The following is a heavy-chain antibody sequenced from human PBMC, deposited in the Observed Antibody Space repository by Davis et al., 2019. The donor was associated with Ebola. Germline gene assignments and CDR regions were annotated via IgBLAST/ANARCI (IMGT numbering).Heavy chain of an antibody. D-gene: IGHD2-21*02. CDR3: AGGSRGATCGGDCPRDY. Sequence: MPSQTLSLTCAVYAGSFRGYYWGWTRPFPGKGLEWIGEINRSGTTNYNPSLKSRVTISLETSNNQFSLNLSSVTAADTAVYYCAGGSRGATCGGDCPRDYWGQGTLVTVSS. CDR2: INRSGTT. CDR1: AGSFRGYY. V-gene: IGHV4-34*01. J-gene: IGHJ4*02.